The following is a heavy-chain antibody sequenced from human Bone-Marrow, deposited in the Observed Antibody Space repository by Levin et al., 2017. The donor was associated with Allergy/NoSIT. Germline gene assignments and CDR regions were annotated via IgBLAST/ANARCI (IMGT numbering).Heavy chain of an antibody. CDR1: GGSFSGYY. D-gene: IGHD5-18*01. CDR3: ARGGEAYSSRRMDV. J-gene: IGHJ6*02. Sequence: SETLSLTCAVYGGSFSGYYWSWIRQPPGKGLEWIGEINHSGSTNYNPSLKSRVTISVDTSKNQFSLKLSSVTAADTAVYYCARGGEAYSSRRMDVWGQGTTVTVSS. V-gene: IGHV4-34*01. CDR2: INHSGST.